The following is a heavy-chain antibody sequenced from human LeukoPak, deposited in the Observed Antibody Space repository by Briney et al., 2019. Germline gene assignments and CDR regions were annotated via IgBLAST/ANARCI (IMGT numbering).Heavy chain of an antibody. CDR2: IYPGDSDT. CDR1: GYSFTSYW. D-gene: IGHD2-15*01. J-gene: IGHJ5*02. Sequence: GESLKISCKGSGYSFTSYWIGWVRQMPGKGLEWMGIIYPGDSDTRYSPSFQGQVTISADKSISTPYLQWSSLKASDTAMYYCVRHYCSGGTCQNWFDPWGQGTLVTVSS. V-gene: IGHV5-51*01. CDR3: VRHYCSGGTCQNWFDP.